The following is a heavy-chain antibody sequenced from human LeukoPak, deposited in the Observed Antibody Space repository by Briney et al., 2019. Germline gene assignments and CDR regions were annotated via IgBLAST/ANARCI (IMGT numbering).Heavy chain of an antibody. D-gene: IGHD3-22*01. V-gene: IGHV4-39*01. CDR3: ASLLKYHYYDSSGYYYGFDY. CDR2: IYYSGST. Sequence: PSETLSLTCTVSGGSISSSSYYWGWIRQPPGKGLEWIGSIYYSGSTYYNPSLKSRVTISVDTSKNQFSLKLSSVTAADTAVYYCASLLKYHYYDSSGYYYGFDYWGQGTLVTVSS. CDR1: GGSISSSSYY. J-gene: IGHJ4*02.